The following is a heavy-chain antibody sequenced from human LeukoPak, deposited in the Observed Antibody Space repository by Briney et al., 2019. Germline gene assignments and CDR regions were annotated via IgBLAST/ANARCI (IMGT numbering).Heavy chain of an antibody. V-gene: IGHV3-30-3*01. Sequence: PGRSLRLSCAASGFTFSSYAMHWVRQAPGKGLEWVAVISYDGSNKYYADSVKGRFTISRDNSKNTLYLQMNSQRAEDTAVYYCARYDDYSNTLSMDVWGQGTTVTVSS. J-gene: IGHJ6*02. CDR2: ISYDGSNK. CDR3: ARYDDYSNTLSMDV. CDR1: GFTFSSYA. D-gene: IGHD4-4*01.